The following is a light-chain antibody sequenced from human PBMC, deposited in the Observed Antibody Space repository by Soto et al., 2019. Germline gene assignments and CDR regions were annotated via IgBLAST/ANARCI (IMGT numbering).Light chain of an antibody. J-gene: IGKJ3*01. CDR3: QQSYSTPFT. V-gene: IGKV1-39*01. CDR2: TAS. Sequence: DIQMSQSPSSLSASVGDRVSITCRASQSISSYLNWYQQKPGKAPKLLNYTASSLQSGVPSRFSGGGSGTDFTLTISKLQPEDFATYYCQQSYSTPFTFGPGTKVDLK. CDR1: QSISSY.